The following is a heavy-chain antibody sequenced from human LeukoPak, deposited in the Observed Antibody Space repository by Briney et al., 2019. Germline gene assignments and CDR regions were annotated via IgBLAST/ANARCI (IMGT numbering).Heavy chain of an antibody. D-gene: IGHD1-26*01. J-gene: IGHJ4*02. CDR3: AWGGSYYYFDY. CDR2: IYYSGST. Sequence: SETLSLTCTVSSGSISSNRNYWGWIRQPPGKGLEGIGSIYYSGSTYSNPSLKSPVTISVDTSKNQFYLRLSSVTAADTAVYYCAWGGSYYYFDYWGQGTLVTVSS. V-gene: IGHV4-39*01. CDR1: SGSISSNRNY.